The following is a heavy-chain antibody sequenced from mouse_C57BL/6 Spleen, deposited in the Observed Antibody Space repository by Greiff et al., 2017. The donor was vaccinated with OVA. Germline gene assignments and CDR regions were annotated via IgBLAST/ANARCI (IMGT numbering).Heavy chain of an antibody. CDR3: ASLNYDYDEGYFDY. Sequence: VQLQQSGASVKISCKASGYAFSSYWMNWVKQRPGKGLEWIGQIYPGDGDTNYNGKFKGKATLTADKSSSTAYMQLSSLTSEDSAVYFCASLNYDYDEGYFDYWGQGTTLTVSS. V-gene: IGHV1-80*01. J-gene: IGHJ2*01. D-gene: IGHD2-4*01. CDR1: GYAFSSYW. CDR2: IYPGDGDT.